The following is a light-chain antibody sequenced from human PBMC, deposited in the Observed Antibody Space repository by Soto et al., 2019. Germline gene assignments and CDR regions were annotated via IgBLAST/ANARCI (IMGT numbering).Light chain of an antibody. V-gene: IGLV1-40*01. Sequence: QSVLTQPPSVSGAPGQRVTIACTGSSSNIGAGYDVHWYQQLPGTAPKLLIYGNSNRPSGVPDRFSGSKSGTSASLAITGLQAEDEDDYYCQSYDSSPSGPVVFGGGTKLTVL. J-gene: IGLJ2*01. CDR1: SSNIGAGYD. CDR2: GNS. CDR3: QSYDSSPSGPVV.